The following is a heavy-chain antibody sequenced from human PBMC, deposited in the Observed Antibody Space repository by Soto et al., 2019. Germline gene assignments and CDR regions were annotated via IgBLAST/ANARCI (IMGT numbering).Heavy chain of an antibody. J-gene: IGHJ4*02. CDR1: GDSISSSTSNSIYY. D-gene: IGHD2-21*01. Sequence: SETLSLTCTVSGDSISSSTSNSIYYWGWIRQPPGKGLEWIGTIYYSGTTFYNPSLKSRLTISVDTSKNQFSLKLRSVTAADTAVYYCARRHFSGGEIDSWGQGSLVT. CDR2: IYYSGTT. CDR3: ARRHFSGGEIDS. V-gene: IGHV4-39*01.